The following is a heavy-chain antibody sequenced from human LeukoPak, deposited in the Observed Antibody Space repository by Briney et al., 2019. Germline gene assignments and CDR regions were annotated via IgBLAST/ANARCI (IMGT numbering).Heavy chain of an antibody. Sequence: GGSLRLSCAASGFTFSSFWMHWVRHAPGKGLVWVSRLYSDGSNTIYADSVKGRFTVSRDNAKNTLYLQMNSLTAEDTAIYYGTRDSKYVMDVWGQGTTVTVSS. V-gene: IGHV3-74*01. CDR3: TRDSKYVMDV. CDR1: GFTFSSFW. D-gene: IGHD4-11*01. J-gene: IGHJ6*02. CDR2: LYSDGSNT.